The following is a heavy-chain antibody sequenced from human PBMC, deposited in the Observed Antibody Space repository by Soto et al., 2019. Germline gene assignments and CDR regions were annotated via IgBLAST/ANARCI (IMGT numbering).Heavy chain of an antibody. Sequence: GGSLRLSCAASGFTFDDYAMHWVRQAPGKGLEWVSGISWNSGSIGYADSVKGRFTISRDNAKNSLYLQMNSLRAEDTALYYCAKDKVGYCSGGSCPGYFQHWGQGTLVTVSS. CDR3: AKDKVGYCSGGSCPGYFQH. D-gene: IGHD2-15*01. V-gene: IGHV3-9*01. CDR2: ISWNSGSI. J-gene: IGHJ1*01. CDR1: GFTFDDYA.